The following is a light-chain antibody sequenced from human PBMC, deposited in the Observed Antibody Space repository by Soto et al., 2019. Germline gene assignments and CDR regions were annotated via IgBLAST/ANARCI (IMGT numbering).Light chain of an antibody. Sequence: EIVMTQSPATLSVSPGERATLSFRASQSVSSNLAWYQQKPGQAPRLLIYGASTRATGIPARLSGSGSGTEFTLTISSLQSEDFAVYYCQQYNNWPPTWTFGQGTKVDI. V-gene: IGKV3-15*01. CDR3: QQYNNWPPTWT. CDR2: GAS. J-gene: IGKJ1*01. CDR1: QSVSSN.